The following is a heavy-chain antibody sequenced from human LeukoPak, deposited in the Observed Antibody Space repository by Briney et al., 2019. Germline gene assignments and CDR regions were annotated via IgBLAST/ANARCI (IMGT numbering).Heavy chain of an antibody. CDR1: GFTFSSYS. CDR3: ARLRWLVEGGYFDY. CDR2: ISDDSERIM. J-gene: IGHJ4*02. Sequence: PGGSLRLSCAASGFTFSSYSINWVRQAPGKGLEWISYISDDSERIMYYADSVKGRFTISRDNAKNSLYLQMNSLRAEDTAVYYCARLRWLVEGGYFDYWGQGTLVTVSS. V-gene: IGHV3-48*04. D-gene: IGHD6-19*01.